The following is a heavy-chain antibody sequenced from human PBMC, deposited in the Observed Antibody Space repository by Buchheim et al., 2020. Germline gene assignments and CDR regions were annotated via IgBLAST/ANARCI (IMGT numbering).Heavy chain of an antibody. CDR3: ARSYSSGWSDY. J-gene: IGHJ4*02. Sequence: EVQLVESGGGLGRPGGSLRLSCVASGFNFGTLWMSWVRQAPGKGLEWVANIKQDGSEKYYVDSVKGRFTISRDNAKNSLYLQMNSLRAEDTAVYYCARSYSSGWSDYWGQGTL. CDR1: GFNFGTLW. CDR2: IKQDGSEK. D-gene: IGHD6-19*01. V-gene: IGHV3-7*01.